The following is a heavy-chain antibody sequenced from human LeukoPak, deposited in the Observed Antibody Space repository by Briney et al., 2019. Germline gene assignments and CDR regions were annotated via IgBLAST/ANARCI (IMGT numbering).Heavy chain of an antibody. CDR2: INSDGSST. CDR1: GFTFSSYW. V-gene: IGHV3-74*01. CDR3: ARAGILTGYGAFDI. D-gene: IGHD3-9*01. J-gene: IGHJ3*02. Sequence: GGSLRLSCAASGFTFSSYWMHWVRQAPGKGLVWVSRINSDGSSTSYADSVKGRFTISRDNAKNTLYLQMNSLRAEDTAVYYCARAGILTGYGAFDIWGQGTMVTVSS.